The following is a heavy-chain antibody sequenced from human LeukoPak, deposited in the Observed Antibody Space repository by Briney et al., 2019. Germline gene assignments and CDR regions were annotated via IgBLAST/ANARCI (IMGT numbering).Heavy chain of an antibody. J-gene: IGHJ3*02. Sequence: SETLSLTCTASGGSISSYYWSWIRQPPGKGLEWIGYIYYSGSTNYNPSLKSRVTISVDTSKNQFSLKLSSVTAADTAVYYCARQWNCGGDCLTEDAFDIWGQGTMVTVSS. CDR1: GGSISSYY. CDR2: IYYSGST. CDR3: ARQWNCGGDCLTEDAFDI. V-gene: IGHV4-59*08. D-gene: IGHD2-21*02.